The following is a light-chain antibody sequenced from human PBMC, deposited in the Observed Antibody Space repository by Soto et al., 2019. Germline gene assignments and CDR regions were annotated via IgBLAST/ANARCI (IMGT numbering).Light chain of an antibody. V-gene: IGKV3-15*01. J-gene: IGKJ5*01. CDR2: DVS. CDR1: QNVHNN. Sequence: EIVMTQSPATLSVSPGERATLSCRASQNVHNNLAWYQQKPGQAPRLLIHDVSTRATGIPARLSGSGSGTEFTLTISSLQSEDFAMYYCQPYGSSLITFGQGTRLEIE. CDR3: QPYGSSLIT.